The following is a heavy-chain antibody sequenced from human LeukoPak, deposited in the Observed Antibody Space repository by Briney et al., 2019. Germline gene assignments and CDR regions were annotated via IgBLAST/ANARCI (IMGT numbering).Heavy chain of an antibody. CDR2: IYYSGST. Sequence: SETLSLTCTVSGGSISSYHWSWIRQPPGKGLEWIGYIYYSGSTNYNPSLKSRVTISVDTSKNQFSLKLSSVTAADTAVYYCATFYDILTGVDPWGQGTLVTVSS. CDR1: GGSISSYH. D-gene: IGHD3-9*01. J-gene: IGHJ5*02. CDR3: ATFYDILTGVDP. V-gene: IGHV4-59*01.